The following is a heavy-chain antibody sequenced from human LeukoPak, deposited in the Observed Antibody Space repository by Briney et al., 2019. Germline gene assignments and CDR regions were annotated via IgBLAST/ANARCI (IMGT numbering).Heavy chain of an antibody. CDR2: IYYSGST. J-gene: IGHJ4*02. CDR3: ARSGIAARRWIVDY. CDR1: GGSISSYY. D-gene: IGHD6-6*01. V-gene: IGHV4-59*01. Sequence: PSETLSLTCTVSGGSISSYYWSWIRQPPGKGLEWIGYIYYSGSTNYNPSLKSRVTISVDTSKNQFSLKLSCVTAADTAVYYCARSGIAARRWIVDYWGQGTLVTVSS.